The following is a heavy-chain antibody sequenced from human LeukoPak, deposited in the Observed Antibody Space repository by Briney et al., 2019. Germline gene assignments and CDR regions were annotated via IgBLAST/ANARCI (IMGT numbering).Heavy chain of an antibody. CDR3: AKVAKGISSGWYPTTH. CDR1: GFTFSSYA. V-gene: IGHV3-23*01. CDR2: ISGSGGST. D-gene: IGHD6-19*01. J-gene: IGHJ4*02. Sequence: SGGSLRLFCAASGFTFSSYAMSWVRQAPGKGLEWVSAISGSGGSTYYADSVKGRFTISRDNSKNTLYLQMNSLRAEDTAVYYCAKVAKGISSGWYPTTHWGQGTLVTVSS.